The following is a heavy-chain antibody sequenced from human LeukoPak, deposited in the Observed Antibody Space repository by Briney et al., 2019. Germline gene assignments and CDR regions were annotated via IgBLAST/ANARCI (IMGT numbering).Heavy chain of an antibody. CDR2: ISSTGGTT. V-gene: IGHV3-23*01. CDR3: AKEGVQTPSDWYFDL. Sequence: GGSLRLSCAASGFSFSSYGMSWVRQAPGKGLEWVSAISSTGGTTYYADSVKGRFTISRDNSKNTLYLQMNSLRAEGTAVYYCAKEGVQTPSDWYFDLWGRGTLVTVSS. CDR1: GFSFSSYG. D-gene: IGHD1-26*01. J-gene: IGHJ2*01.